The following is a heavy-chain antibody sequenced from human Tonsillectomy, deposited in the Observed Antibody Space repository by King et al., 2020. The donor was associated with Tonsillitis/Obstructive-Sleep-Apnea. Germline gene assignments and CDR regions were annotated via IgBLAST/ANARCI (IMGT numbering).Heavy chain of an antibody. CDR2: IDHSGST. D-gene: IGHD2/OR15-2a*01. J-gene: IGHJ6*02. CDR3: AREGVEYSYGMDV. CDR1: AGSFSGYY. Sequence: VQLQQWGAGLLKPSETLSLTCAVYAGSFSGYYWNWIRQPPGKGLEWIGEIDHSGSTNYNPSLKSRVIVSVDTSKSQFSLKLSSVTAADTAVYYCAREGVEYSYGMDVWGQGTTVTVSS. V-gene: IGHV4-34*01.